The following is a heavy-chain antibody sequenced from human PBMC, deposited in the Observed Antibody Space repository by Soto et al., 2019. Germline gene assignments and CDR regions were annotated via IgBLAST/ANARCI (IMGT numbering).Heavy chain of an antibody. J-gene: IGHJ5*02. CDR1: GGSFSGYY. CDR2: NNHRGYT. V-gene: IGHV4-34*01. CDR3: ERVVIVTTKGFDP. Sequence: SETMSLTCAVYGGSFSGYYWRWIRKPPGKRLERIGENNHRGYTTYNPSIKSRVTISVDPSKNQFSLKLSTVTAADTAEYYCERVVIVTTKGFDPRGKGTPVTGSS. D-gene: IGHD5-12*01.